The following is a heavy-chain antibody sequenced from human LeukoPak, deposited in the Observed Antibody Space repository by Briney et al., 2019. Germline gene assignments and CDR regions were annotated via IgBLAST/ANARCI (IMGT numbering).Heavy chain of an antibody. CDR1: GYGFTSYW. Sequence: GESLKISCKGSGYGFTSYWIGWVHQMPGKGLEWMGIIYPGDSDTRYSPSFQGQVTISADKSISTAYLQWSSLKASDTAMYYCARPAYSSGWYGAFDIWGQGTMVTVSS. CDR2: IYPGDSDT. D-gene: IGHD6-19*01. J-gene: IGHJ3*02. CDR3: ARPAYSSGWYGAFDI. V-gene: IGHV5-51*07.